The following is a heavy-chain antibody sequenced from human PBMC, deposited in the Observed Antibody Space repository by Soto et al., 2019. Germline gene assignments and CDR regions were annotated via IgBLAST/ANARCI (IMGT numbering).Heavy chain of an antibody. Sequence: ASVKVSCKASGYTFTSYGISGVRQAPGQGVEGVGWISAYNGNTNYAQKLQGSVTMTTDTSTSTAYMELRSLRSDDTAVYYCARDWSGYCGGDCYPNAEDIDYWGQGTLVTVSS. J-gene: IGHJ4*02. CDR3: ARDWSGYCGGDCYPNAEDIDY. CDR1: GYTFTSYG. V-gene: IGHV1-18*01. D-gene: IGHD2-21*02. CDR2: ISAYNGNT.